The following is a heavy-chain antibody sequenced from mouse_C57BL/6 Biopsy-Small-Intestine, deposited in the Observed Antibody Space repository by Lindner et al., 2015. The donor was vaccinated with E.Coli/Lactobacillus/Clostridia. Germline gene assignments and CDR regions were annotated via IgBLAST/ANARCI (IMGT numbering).Heavy chain of an antibody. CDR1: GYAFNSFW. V-gene: IGHV1-82*01. Sequence: VQLQESGPALVKPGASVNISCKASGYAFNSFWMNWVKQRPGKGLEWIGRIFPEDVETTYNRNFKGKATLTADKSSSTAYMQLNSLTSEDSAVYFCARGTRLDFWGQGTTLTVSS. CDR2: IFPEDVET. CDR3: ARGTRLDF. D-gene: IGHD3-3*01. J-gene: IGHJ2*01.